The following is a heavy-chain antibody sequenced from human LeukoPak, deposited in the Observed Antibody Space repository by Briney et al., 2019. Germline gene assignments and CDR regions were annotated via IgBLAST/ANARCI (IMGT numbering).Heavy chain of an antibody. CDR1: GGSISGYY. D-gene: IGHD3-10*01. CDR3: ARYGSGSYSDDHFQH. J-gene: IGHJ1*01. V-gene: IGHV4-59*08. Sequence: SETLSLTCTVSGGSISGYYWSWIRQPPGKGLEWIGFIYYSGSTKYNPSLKSRVTISVDTSKNRSSLKLTSVTAADTAVYYCARYGSGSYSDDHFQHWGQGTLVTVSS. CDR2: IYYSGST.